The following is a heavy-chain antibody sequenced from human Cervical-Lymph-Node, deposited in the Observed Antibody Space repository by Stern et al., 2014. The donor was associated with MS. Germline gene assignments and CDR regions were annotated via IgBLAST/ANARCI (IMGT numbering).Heavy chain of an antibody. CDR1: GFSLSNARMG. CDR2: IFSNAEK. V-gene: IGHV2-26*01. D-gene: IGHD6-13*01. CDR3: ARMMQHLAGDAFDI. Sequence: QVTLKESGPVLVKPTETLTLTCTVSGFSLSNARMGVSWIRQPPGKALEWLAHIFSNAEKSYSTSLKGMLTISKATSKSQVVLTMTHMDPVDTATYYCARMMQHLAGDAFDIWGQGTMVTVSS. J-gene: IGHJ3*02.